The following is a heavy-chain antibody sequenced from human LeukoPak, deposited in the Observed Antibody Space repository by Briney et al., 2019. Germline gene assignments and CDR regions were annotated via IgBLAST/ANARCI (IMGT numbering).Heavy chain of an antibody. D-gene: IGHD5-12*01. CDR3: ARGRYSGTTYYFDY. V-gene: IGHV3-23*01. J-gene: IGHJ4*02. Sequence: GGSLRLSCAASGFTFSSYAMSWVRQAPGKGLEWVSAISGSGGSTYYADSVKGRFTISRDNAKNSLYLQMNSLRAEDTAMYYCARGRYSGTTYYFDYWGQGTLVTVSS. CDR1: GFTFSSYA. CDR2: ISGSGGST.